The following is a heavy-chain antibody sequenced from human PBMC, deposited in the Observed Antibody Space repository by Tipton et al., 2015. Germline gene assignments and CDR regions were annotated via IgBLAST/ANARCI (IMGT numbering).Heavy chain of an antibody. CDR2: IYYSGST. Sequence: TLSLTCSVSGGSISSSSYYWDWIRQPPGKGLEWIENIYYSGSTYYNPSLNSEVTISIDTSRNRFSLNLSSVTAADTPVYYCARARGRHGGLFDSWGQGILVTVSS. V-gene: IGHV4-39*01. J-gene: IGHJ4*02. D-gene: IGHD4-23*01. CDR3: ARARGRHGGLFDS. CDR1: GGSISSSSYY.